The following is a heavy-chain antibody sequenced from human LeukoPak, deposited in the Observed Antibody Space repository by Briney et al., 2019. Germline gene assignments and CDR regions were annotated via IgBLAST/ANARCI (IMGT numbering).Heavy chain of an antibody. J-gene: IGHJ4*01. V-gene: IGHV4-34*01. D-gene: IGHD3-10*01. CDR2: INHSGST. Sequence: PSETLSLTCAVYGGSFSGYYWSWIRQPPGKGLEWIGEINHSGSTNYNPSLKSRVTISVDTSKNQFSRTLSSVTAADTAVYYCASPGLGDYYGSGRDYWGQGTLVTVSS. CDR1: GGSFSGYY. CDR3: ASPGLGDYYGSGRDY.